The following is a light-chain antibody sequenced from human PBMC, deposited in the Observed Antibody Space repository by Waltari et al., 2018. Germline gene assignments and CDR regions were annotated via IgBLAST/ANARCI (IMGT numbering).Light chain of an antibody. J-gene: IGKJ1*01. CDR3: QQYHIWWT. V-gene: IGKV3-15*01. CDR1: PSVRSN. CDR2: EAS. Sequence: EIVMTQSPATLSVSAGERTTLSCRASPSVRSNLAWYQQKPGQPPRLLIYEASTRATGIPSRFSGSGWGTEFTLTINSLQSEDLAIYYCQQYHIWWTFGQGTKVEIK.